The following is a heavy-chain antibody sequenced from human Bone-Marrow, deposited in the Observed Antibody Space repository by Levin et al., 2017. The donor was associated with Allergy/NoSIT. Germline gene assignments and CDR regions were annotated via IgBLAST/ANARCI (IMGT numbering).Heavy chain of an antibody. CDR2: INQDGSDT. CDR1: GFTFKDYW. Sequence: GGSLRLSCAASGFTFKDYWMHWVRQSPGKGLEWVSRINQDGSDTVYADFVKGRFTLSRDNAQNTLSLQMNSLRGDDTAVYYCARDRPHNWFDPWGQGTLVTVS. V-gene: IGHV3-74*01. J-gene: IGHJ5*02. CDR3: ARDRPHNWFDP.